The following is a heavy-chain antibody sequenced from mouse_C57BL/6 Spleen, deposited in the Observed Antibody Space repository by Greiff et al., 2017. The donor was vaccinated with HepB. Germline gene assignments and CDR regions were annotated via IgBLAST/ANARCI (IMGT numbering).Heavy chain of an antibody. D-gene: IGHD2-4*01. Sequence: EVQLVESGPGLVKPSQSLSLTCSVTGYSITSGYYWNWIRQFPGNKLEWMGYISYDGSNNYNPSLKNRISITRDTSKNQFFLKLNSVTTEDTATYYCAREVYYDYDWYFDVWGTGTTVTVAS. CDR2: ISYDGSN. J-gene: IGHJ1*03. CDR1: GYSITSGYY. CDR3: AREVYYDYDWYFDV. V-gene: IGHV3-6*01.